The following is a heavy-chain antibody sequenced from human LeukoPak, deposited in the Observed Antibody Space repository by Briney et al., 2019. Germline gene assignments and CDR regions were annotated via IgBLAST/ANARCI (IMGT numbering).Heavy chain of an antibody. CDR1: GFTFSSYA. V-gene: IGHV3-23*01. D-gene: IGHD3-22*01. J-gene: IGHJ4*02. CDR2: ISGSGGST. CDR3: AKIPGYDSSGQSGHDC. Sequence: GGSLRLSCAASGFTFSSYAMSWVRQAPGKGLEWVSAISGSGGSTYYADSVKGRFTISRDNSKNTLYLQMNSLRAEDTAVYYCAKIPGYDSSGQSGHDCWGQGTLVTVSS.